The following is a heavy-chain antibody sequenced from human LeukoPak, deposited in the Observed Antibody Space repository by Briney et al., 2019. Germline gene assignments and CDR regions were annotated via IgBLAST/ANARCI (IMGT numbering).Heavy chain of an antibody. CDR3: ARVRSGIFAFDS. Sequence: GASVKVSCKASGYTFTRYGISWVRQAPGQGLEWMGWISAYNGNTNYAQKLQGRVTMTTDTSTSTAYMELRRLRSDDTAVYYCARVRSGIFAFDSGGQGTMVTVSS. V-gene: IGHV1-18*01. CDR1: GYTFTRYG. J-gene: IGHJ3*02. D-gene: IGHD3-10*01. CDR2: ISAYNGNT.